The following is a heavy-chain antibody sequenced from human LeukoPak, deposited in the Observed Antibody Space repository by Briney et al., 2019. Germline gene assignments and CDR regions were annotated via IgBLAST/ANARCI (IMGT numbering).Heavy chain of an antibody. CDR3: AKAALAAAGTKYFDY. CDR2: IKQDGSEK. D-gene: IGHD6-13*01. Sequence: GGSLRLSCVVSGFTFSSYWMSWVRQAPGKGLEWVANIKQDGSEKYYVDSVKGRFTISRDNAKNSLYLQMNSLRAEDTAVYYCAKAALAAAGTKYFDYWGQGTLVTVSS. V-gene: IGHV3-7*03. CDR1: GFTFSSYW. J-gene: IGHJ4*02.